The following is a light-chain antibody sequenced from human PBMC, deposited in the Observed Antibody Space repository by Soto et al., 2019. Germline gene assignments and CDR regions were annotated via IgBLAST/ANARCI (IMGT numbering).Light chain of an antibody. J-gene: IGKJ5*01. V-gene: IGKV3D-15*01. CDR3: QQYSNWPPIT. CDR1: QSVSSN. CDR2: GAS. Sequence: EIVMTQSPATLSVSPGERATLSCRASQSVSSNLAWYQQKPGQAPRLLIYGASTRATGIPGRFSGSGSGTEFTLTISSLQSEDFAVYYCQQYSNWPPITFGQGTRLEI.